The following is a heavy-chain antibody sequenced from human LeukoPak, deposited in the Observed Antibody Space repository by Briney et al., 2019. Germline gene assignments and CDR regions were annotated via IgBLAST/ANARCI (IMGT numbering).Heavy chain of an antibody. CDR2: IDTSTSYI. CDR1: GFTFSTYS. J-gene: IGHJ3*02. Sequence: GGSLRLSCAASGFTFSTYSMNWVIQAPGKGLEWVSFIDTSTSYIYYGDSVKGRFTISRDNAKNSLYLQMNGLRAEDTAVYYCARGRSITLLRGVAMSDGFDIWGQGAMVTVSS. CDR3: ARGRSITLLRGVAMSDGFDI. V-gene: IGHV3-21*01. D-gene: IGHD3-10*01.